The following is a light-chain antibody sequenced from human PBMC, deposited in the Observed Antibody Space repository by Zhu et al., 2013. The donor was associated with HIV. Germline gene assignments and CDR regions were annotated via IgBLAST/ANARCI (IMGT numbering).Light chain of an antibody. Sequence: QSALTQPASVSGSPGQSITISCTGTTSDVGAYNFVSWYQQHPGKVPKLIIYEVTNRPSGVSDRFSGSKSGNTASLTLSGLQAEDEADYFCSSYTSRSTLVFGGGTKLTVL. CDR1: TSDVGAYNF. CDR3: SSYTSRSTLV. V-gene: IGLV2-14*01. J-gene: IGLJ2*01. CDR2: EVT.